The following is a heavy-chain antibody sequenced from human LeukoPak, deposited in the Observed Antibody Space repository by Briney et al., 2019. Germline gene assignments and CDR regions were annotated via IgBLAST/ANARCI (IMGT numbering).Heavy chain of an antibody. CDR3: ARDPAAASREFGMDV. CDR2: IWFDGSIK. Sequence: PGGSLRLSCAASGFIFSSYGMHWVRQAPGKGLEWVAVIWFDGSIKYYADSVKGRFTFSRDNSKNTLSLQMNSLRADDTAVYYCARDPAAASREFGMDVWGQGTTVTVSS. J-gene: IGHJ6*02. CDR1: GFIFSSYG. D-gene: IGHD5-24*01. V-gene: IGHV3-33*01.